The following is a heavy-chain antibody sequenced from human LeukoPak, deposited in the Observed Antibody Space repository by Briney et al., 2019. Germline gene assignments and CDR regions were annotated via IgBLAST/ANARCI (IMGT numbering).Heavy chain of an antibody. V-gene: IGHV3-33*06. Sequence: PGGSLRLSCAASGFMFSNYGMHWVRQAPGKGLEWVAVIWYDGNNKYYADSVKGRFTISRGNSKNTLYLQMNSLRAEDTAVYYCAKGPGGSYYPFDYWGQGTLVTVSS. CDR3: AKGPGGSYYPFDY. CDR1: GFMFSNYG. J-gene: IGHJ4*02. D-gene: IGHD1-26*01. CDR2: IWYDGNNK.